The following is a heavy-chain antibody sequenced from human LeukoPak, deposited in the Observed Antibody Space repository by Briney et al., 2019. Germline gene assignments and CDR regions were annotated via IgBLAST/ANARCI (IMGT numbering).Heavy chain of an antibody. Sequence: PSETLSLTCTVSGDSIISSSFLWGWVRQPPGKGLEWLGCIFFRGTTYYNPSLKSRATISVDTAKSQIFLSLRSVTAADAGVYYCARSGSYPPWALNWFDPWGPGTLVTVSS. D-gene: IGHD3-10*01. V-gene: IGHV4-39*01. CDR2: IFFRGTT. CDR3: ARSGSYPPWALNWFDP. J-gene: IGHJ5*02. CDR1: GDSIISSSFL.